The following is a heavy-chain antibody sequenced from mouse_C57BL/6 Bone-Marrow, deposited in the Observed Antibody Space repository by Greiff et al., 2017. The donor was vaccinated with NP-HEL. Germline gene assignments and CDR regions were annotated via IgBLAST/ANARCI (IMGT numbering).Heavy chain of an antibody. J-gene: IGHJ2*01. CDR2: IDPSDSET. CDR1: GYTFTSYW. D-gene: IGHD1-1*01. Sequence: QVQLQQPGAELVRPGSSVKLSCKASGYTFTSYWMHWVKQRPIQGLEWIGNIDPSDSETHYNQKFKDKATLTVDKSSSTAYMQLSSLTSEDSAVYYCARDIYYYGSSYGYFDYWGQGTTLTVSS. V-gene: IGHV1-52*01. CDR3: ARDIYYYGSSYGYFDY.